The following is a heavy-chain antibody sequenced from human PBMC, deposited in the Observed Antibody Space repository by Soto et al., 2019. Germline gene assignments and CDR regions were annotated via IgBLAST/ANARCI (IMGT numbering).Heavy chain of an antibody. J-gene: IGHJ4*02. Sequence: SETLSLTCAVYGGSFSGYYWRWIRQPPGKGLEWIGEINHSGSTNYNPSLKSRVTISVDTSKNQFSLKLSSVTAADTAVYYCSRVRYFDWARSGSDYWGQGTLVIVSS. CDR2: INHSGST. V-gene: IGHV4-34*01. CDR3: SRVRYFDWARSGSDY. CDR1: GGSFSGYY. D-gene: IGHD3-9*01.